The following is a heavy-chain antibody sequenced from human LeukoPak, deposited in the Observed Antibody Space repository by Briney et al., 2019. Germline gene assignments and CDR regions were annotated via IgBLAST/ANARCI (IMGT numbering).Heavy chain of an antibody. CDR2: INPNSGGT. D-gene: IGHD2-8*02. Sequence: ASVKVSCKASGGTFSSYAISWVRQAPGQGLEWMGRINPNSGGTDFPQNFAQRSQGRVTMSTDTSISTAYMELSGLRSDDTAVYYCARDLPSTSYWELDYWGQGALVTVS. V-gene: IGHV1-2*06. J-gene: IGHJ4*02. CDR1: GGTFSSYA. CDR3: ARDLPSTSYWELDY.